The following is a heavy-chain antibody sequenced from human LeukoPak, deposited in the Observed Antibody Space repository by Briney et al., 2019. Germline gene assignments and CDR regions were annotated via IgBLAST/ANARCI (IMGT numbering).Heavy chain of an antibody. D-gene: IGHD6-6*01. CDR1: GYTFTSYG. V-gene: IGHV1-2*02. Sequence: GASVKVSCKASGYTFTSYGISWVRQAPGQGLEWMGWINPNSGGTNYAQKFQGRVTMTRDASISTAYMELSRLRSDDTAVYYCARGSSSSLLILDYWGQGTLVTVSS. J-gene: IGHJ4*02. CDR2: INPNSGGT. CDR3: ARGSSSSLLILDY.